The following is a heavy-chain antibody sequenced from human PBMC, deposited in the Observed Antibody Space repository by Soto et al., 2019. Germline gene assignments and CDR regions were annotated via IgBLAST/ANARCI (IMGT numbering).Heavy chain of an antibody. CDR3: ARWWSGSRQGFDP. J-gene: IGHJ5*02. Sequence: QVQLQESGPGLVKPSQTLSLTCTVSGGSISSGDYYWSWIRQHPGKGLEWIGYIYYSGSTYYNPSLKRRVTISVHTSKNQFSLKLSSVTAADTAVYYGARWWSGSRQGFDPWGQGTLVTVSS. D-gene: IGHD3-3*01. CDR2: IYYSGST. CDR1: GGSISSGDYY. V-gene: IGHV4-31*03.